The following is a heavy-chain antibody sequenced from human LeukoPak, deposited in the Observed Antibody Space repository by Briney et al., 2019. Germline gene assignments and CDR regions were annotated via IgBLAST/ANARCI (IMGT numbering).Heavy chain of an antibody. D-gene: IGHD2-8*02. J-gene: IGHJ4*02. CDR3: ARGREYSTGPGFDY. CDR2: MNPNSGNT. CDR1: GYTFTTND. Sequence: ASVKVSCEASGYTFTTNDINWVRQATGQGPEWMGWMNPNSGNTGYAQKFQGRITMTRNTSISTAYMELRSLRSEDTAVYYCARGREYSTGPGFDYWGQGTLVTVSS. V-gene: IGHV1-8*01.